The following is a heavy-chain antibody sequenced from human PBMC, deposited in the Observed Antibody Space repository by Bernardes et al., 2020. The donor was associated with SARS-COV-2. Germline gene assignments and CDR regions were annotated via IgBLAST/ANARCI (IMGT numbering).Heavy chain of an antibody. Sequence: GGSLRLSCSASGFTFSSYWMTLVRPAPGEGLEWVANIKQDGSENYYVDSVKGRFTISRDNAKKSLYMQMNSLRIDDTAVYYCARDRGGWFDTWGRGTLVTVSS. V-gene: IGHV3-7*01. CDR3: ARDRGGWFDT. D-gene: IGHD3-16*01. CDR1: GFTFSSYW. CDR2: IKQDGSEN. J-gene: IGHJ5*02.